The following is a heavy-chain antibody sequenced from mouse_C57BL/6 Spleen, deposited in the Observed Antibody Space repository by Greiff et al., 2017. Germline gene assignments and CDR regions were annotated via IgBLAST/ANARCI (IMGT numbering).Heavy chain of an antibody. D-gene: IGHD2-1*01. J-gene: IGHJ1*03. CDR1: GYTFTSYW. Sequence: QVQLQQPGAELVRPGSSVKLSCKASGYTFTSYWMHWVKQRPIQGLEWIGNIDPSDSETHYNQNFKDKATLTVDKSSSTASMQLSSLTSEDSAVYYWARYYGKSYWYLDVWGTGTTVTVSS. CDR3: ARYYGKSYWYLDV. V-gene: IGHV1-52*01. CDR2: IDPSDSET.